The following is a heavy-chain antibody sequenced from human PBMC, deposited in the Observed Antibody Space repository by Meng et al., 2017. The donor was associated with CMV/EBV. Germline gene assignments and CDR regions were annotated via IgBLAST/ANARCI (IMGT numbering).Heavy chain of an antibody. CDR3: ARDYGDLRQDY. Sequence: QLQLQESGPGPVKPSETLSLTCTVSGGSISSSSYYWGWIRQPPGKGLEWIGSIYYSGSTYYNPSLKSRVTISVDTSKNQFSLKLSSVTAADTAVYYCARDYGDLRQDYWGQGTLVTVSS. CDR2: IYYSGST. V-gene: IGHV4-39*07. J-gene: IGHJ4*02. CDR1: GGSISSSSYY. D-gene: IGHD4-17*01.